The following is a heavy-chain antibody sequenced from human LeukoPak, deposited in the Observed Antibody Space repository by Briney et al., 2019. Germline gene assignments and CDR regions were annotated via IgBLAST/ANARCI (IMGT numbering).Heavy chain of an antibody. CDR2: ISHSGST. CDR3: VTYYYGSSAPKRNY. Sequence: SETLSLTCAVYGGSFSDYFWSWIRQPPGKGLEWLGEISHSGSTTYNPSLRSRVTISGDTSKKQFSLKLSSVTAADTAVYYCVTYYYGSSAPKRNYWGQGILVTVSS. D-gene: IGHD3-22*01. CDR1: GGSFSDYF. J-gene: IGHJ4*02. V-gene: IGHV4-34*01.